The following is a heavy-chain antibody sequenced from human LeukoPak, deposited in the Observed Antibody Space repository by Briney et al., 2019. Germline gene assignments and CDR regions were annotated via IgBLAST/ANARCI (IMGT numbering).Heavy chain of an antibody. CDR3: AKDPYGTRYFDY. CDR1: GFTFSSYA. D-gene: IGHD2-2*01. V-gene: IGHV3-23*01. Sequence: GGSLRLSCAASGFTFSSYAMCWVRQAPGKGLEWVSSISGNGGSPYYADSVKGRFTISRDNSKNTLYLQMNSLRAEDTAVYYCAKDPYGTRYFDYWGQGTLVTVSS. J-gene: IGHJ4*02. CDR2: ISGNGGSP.